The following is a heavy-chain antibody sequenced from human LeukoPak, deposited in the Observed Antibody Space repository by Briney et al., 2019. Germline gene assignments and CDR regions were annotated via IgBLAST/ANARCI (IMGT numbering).Heavy chain of an antibody. D-gene: IGHD3-22*01. V-gene: IGHV1-18*01. CDR2: ISVHNDDT. CDR1: GYTFNNYG. Sequence: GASVKVSCKASGYTFNNYGISWVRQAPGQGLEWMGMISVHNDDTNYAQKLQGRVTMTTDTSTNTAYMELRSLRSDDTAVYYCAREASYYYDSGGYYLDYWGQGTLVTVSS. CDR3: AREASYYYDSGGYYLDY. J-gene: IGHJ4*02.